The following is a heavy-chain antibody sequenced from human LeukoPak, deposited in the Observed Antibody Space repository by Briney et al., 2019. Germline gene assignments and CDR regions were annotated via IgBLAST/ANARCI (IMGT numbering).Heavy chain of an antibody. CDR1: GGSFSGYY. CDR2: IYYSGST. J-gene: IGHJ4*02. V-gene: IGHV4-34*01. D-gene: IGHD1-7*01. CDR3: ARLQLSPLTGTHGRETRYPPRPTYYFDY. Sequence: SETLSLTCAVYGGSFSGYYWSWIRQPPGKGLEWIGSIYYSGSTYYNPSLKSRVTISVDTSKNQFSLKLSSVTAADTAVYYCARLQLSPLTGTHGRETRYPPRPTYYFDYWGQGTLVTVSS.